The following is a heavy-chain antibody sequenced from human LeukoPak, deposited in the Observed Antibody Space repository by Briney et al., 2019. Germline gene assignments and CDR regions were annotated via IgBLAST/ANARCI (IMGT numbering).Heavy chain of an antibody. CDR1: GGTFSSYA. CDR3: ARWGTMIVVAGPSYYFDY. D-gene: IGHD3-22*01. Sequence: SVKVSCKASGGTFSSYAISWVRQAPGQGLEWMGGIIPIFGTANYAQKFQGRVTITADESTSTAYMELSSLKSEDTAVYYCARWGTMIVVAGPSYYFDYWGQGTLVTVSS. J-gene: IGHJ4*02. CDR2: IIPIFGTA. V-gene: IGHV1-69*13.